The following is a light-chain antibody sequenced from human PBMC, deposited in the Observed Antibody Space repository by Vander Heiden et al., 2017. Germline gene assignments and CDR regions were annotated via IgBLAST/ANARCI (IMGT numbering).Light chain of an antibody. Sequence: DIQMTQSPSTLSSSVGDRVTITCRASESMRRYLAWYQQTPGKAPKLLIFGASTLPTGAPARFSGSGSGTEFTLTISSLQPDDFATYYCQQYYILSWSFGPGTKVDIK. CDR2: GAS. CDR1: ESMRRY. V-gene: IGKV1-5*03. CDR3: QQYYILSWS. J-gene: IGKJ1*01.